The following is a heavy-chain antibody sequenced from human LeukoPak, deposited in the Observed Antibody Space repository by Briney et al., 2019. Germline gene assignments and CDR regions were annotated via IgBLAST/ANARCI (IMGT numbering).Heavy chain of an antibody. CDR3: ESNTYYDILTGGGYFDY. J-gene: IGHJ4*02. CDR2: IYYSGST. Sequence: SETLSLTCTVSGGSISSYYWNWIRQPPGKGLEWIGYIYYSGSTNYNPSLKSRVTISVDTSKNQFSLKLSSVTAADTAVYYCESNTYYDILTGGGYFDYWGQGTLVTVSS. V-gene: IGHV4-59*08. D-gene: IGHD3-9*01. CDR1: GGSISSYY.